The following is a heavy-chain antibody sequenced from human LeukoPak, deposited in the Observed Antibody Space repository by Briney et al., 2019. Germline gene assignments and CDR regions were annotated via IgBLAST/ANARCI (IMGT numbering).Heavy chain of an antibody. CDR3: ARLDFWSGYFDY. D-gene: IGHD3-3*01. CDR2: IYYSGST. CDR1: GGSISSSSYY. V-gene: IGHV4-39*01. J-gene: IGHJ4*02. Sequence: PSETLSLTCTVSGGSISSSSYYWGWIRQPPGKGLEWIGSIYYSGSTYYNPSLKSRVTISVDTSKNQSSLKLSSVTAADTAVYYCARLDFWSGYFDYWGQGTLVTVSS.